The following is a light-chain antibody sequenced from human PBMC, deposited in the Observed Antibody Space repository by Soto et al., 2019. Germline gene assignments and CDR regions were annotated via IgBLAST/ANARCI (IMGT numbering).Light chain of an antibody. Sequence: EIVLTQSPGTLSLSPGERATLSCRASQSVYNNYLAWYQHKPGQAPRLLIYAASSRDTGIPDRFSGSGSGTAFTLTISRLEPEDFAVYYCQPYGTSSLTFGQGTKVEIK. J-gene: IGKJ1*01. CDR1: QSVYNNY. CDR2: AAS. V-gene: IGKV3-20*01. CDR3: QPYGTSSLT.